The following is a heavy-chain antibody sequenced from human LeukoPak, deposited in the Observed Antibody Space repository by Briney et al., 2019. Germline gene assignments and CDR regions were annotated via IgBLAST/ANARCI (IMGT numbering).Heavy chain of an antibody. V-gene: IGHV3-30-3*01. J-gene: IGHJ3*02. Sequence: GGSLRLSCAASGFTFSSHAMHWVRQAPGKGLEWVAVISYDGSNKYYADSVKGQFTISRDNSKSTLYLQMNSLRAEDTAVYYCARDHAIVVVPAAPSGAFDIWGQGTMVTVSS. CDR3: ARDHAIVVVPAAPSGAFDI. CDR1: GFTFSSHA. CDR2: ISYDGSNK. D-gene: IGHD2-2*01.